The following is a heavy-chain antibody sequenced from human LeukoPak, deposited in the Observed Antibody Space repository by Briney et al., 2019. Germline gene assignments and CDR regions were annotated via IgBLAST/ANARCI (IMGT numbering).Heavy chain of an antibody. CDR2: ISSSSSFI. Sequence: GGSLRLPCAASGFTFNIYSMNWVRQAPGKGLEWVSFISSSSSFINYADSVKGRFTISRDNAENSLYLQMNSLRAEDTAVYFCARGYGSGLYAAEYFQHWGQGTLVTVS. J-gene: IGHJ1*01. CDR1: GFTFNIYS. V-gene: IGHV3-21*01. D-gene: IGHD6-19*01. CDR3: ARGYGSGLYAAEYFQH.